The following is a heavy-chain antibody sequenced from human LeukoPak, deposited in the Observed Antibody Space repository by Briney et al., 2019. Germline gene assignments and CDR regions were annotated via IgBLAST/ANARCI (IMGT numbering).Heavy chain of an antibody. CDR1: GFTFSSYA. CDR3: ARDSTHDWYFDL. V-gene: IGHV3-30-3*01. CDR2: ISYDGSNK. Sequence: GGSLRLSCAASGFTFSSYAMHWVRQAPGKGLEWVAVISYDGSNKYYADSVKGRFTISRDNSKNTLYLQMNSLRAEDTAVYYCARDSTHDWYFDLWSRGTLVTVSS. J-gene: IGHJ2*01.